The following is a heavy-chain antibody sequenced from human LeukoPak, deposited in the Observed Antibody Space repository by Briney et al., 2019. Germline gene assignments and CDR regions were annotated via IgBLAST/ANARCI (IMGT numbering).Heavy chain of an antibody. J-gene: IGHJ6*03. CDR1: GGSFSGYY. CDR2: INHSGST. D-gene: IGHD6-13*01. Sequence: SETLSLTCAVYGGSFSGYYWSWIRQPPGKGLEWSGEINHSGSTNYNPSLKSRVTISVDTSKNQFSLKLSSVTAADTAVYYCARLVGSIAAAGPSTYYYYYYMDVWGKGTTVTISS. V-gene: IGHV4-34*01. CDR3: ARLVGSIAAAGPSTYYYYYYMDV.